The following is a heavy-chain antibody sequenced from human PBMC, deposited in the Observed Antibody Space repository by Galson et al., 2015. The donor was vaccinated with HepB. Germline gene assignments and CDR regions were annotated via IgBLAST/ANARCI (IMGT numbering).Heavy chain of an antibody. CDR3: ATLSRYSVFYYGQNAFDI. CDR2: FDAGNGDT. D-gene: IGHD5/OR15-5a*01. Sequence: SVKVSCKVSGYTLTDLSMHWVRQAPGQGLEWMGGFDAGNGDTIYAQKFQGRVTMTEDTSTDTAYMELSSLRSEDTAVYYCATLSRYSVFYYGQNAFDIWGQRTMVTVSS. V-gene: IGHV1-24*01. J-gene: IGHJ3*02. CDR1: GYTLTDLS.